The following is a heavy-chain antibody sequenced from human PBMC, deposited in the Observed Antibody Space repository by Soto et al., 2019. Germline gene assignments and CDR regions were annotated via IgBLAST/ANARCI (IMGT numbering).Heavy chain of an antibody. Sequence: QVQLVESGGGVVQPGRSLRLSCAASGFTFSGHGMQWVRQAPGKGLEWVALIWYDGSKKYYANSVKGRFTISRDNSMNTLYLQMSRLRAEETAVYYCARLYGDYAIDYWGQGTLVTVSS. CDR1: GFTFSGHG. CDR3: ARLYGDYAIDY. J-gene: IGHJ4*01. CDR2: IWYDGSKK. D-gene: IGHD4-17*01. V-gene: IGHV3-33*01.